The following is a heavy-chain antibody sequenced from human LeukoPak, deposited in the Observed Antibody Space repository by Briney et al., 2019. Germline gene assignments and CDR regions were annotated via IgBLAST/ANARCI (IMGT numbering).Heavy chain of an antibody. CDR3: AKAPRHGYNLNYFDS. D-gene: IGHD5-24*01. CDR2: ISWNSGSI. CDR1: ASTFEDYA. V-gene: IGHV3-9*01. Sequence: SLRLSCVASASTFEDYAMHWVRQAPGKGLEWVSGISWNSGSIDYADSVKGRFTISRDNAKKSLYLQMNSLRAEDTALYYCAKAPRHGYNLNYFDSWGQGTLVTVSS. J-gene: IGHJ4*02.